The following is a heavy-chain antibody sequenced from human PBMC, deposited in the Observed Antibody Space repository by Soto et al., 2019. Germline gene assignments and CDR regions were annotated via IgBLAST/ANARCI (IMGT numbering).Heavy chain of an antibody. Sequence: EVQLVESGGGLVQPGGSLRLSCAVSGFIFSDHYMDWVRQAPGKGLEWVGRSGNKPNSYITEYAASVKDRFTIVRDDSKNSMYLHMDSLKTEDTAVYYCARDSRSGFGAAGGSFDYWGQGTMVTVSS. CDR2: SGNKPNSYIT. J-gene: IGHJ4*02. D-gene: IGHD3-10*01. CDR1: GFIFSDHY. V-gene: IGHV3-72*01. CDR3: ARDSRSGFGAAGGSFDY.